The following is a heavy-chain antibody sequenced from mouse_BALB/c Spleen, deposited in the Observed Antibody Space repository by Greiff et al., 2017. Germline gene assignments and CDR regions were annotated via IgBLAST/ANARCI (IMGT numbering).Heavy chain of an antibody. J-gene: IGHJ2*01. D-gene: IGHD2-10*01. V-gene: IGHV5-17*02. CDR3: ARSYYGNYDYFDY. CDR2: ISSGSSTI. CDR1: GFTFSSFG. Sequence: VQLKESGGGLVQPGGSRKLSCAASGFTFSSFGMHWVRQAPEKGLEWVAYISSGSSTIYYADTVKGRFTISRDNPKNTLFLQMTSLRSEDTAMYYCARSYYGNYDYFDYWGQGTTLTVSS.